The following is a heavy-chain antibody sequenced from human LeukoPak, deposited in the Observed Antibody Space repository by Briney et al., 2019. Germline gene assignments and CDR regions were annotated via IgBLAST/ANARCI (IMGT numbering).Heavy chain of an antibody. CDR3: ARDHPTPTTGYMDV. V-gene: IGHV4-61*02. J-gene: IGHJ6*03. D-gene: IGHD1-26*01. CDR2: IYTSGST. Sequence: SQTLSLTCTVSGGSISSGNYYWSWIRQPAGKGLEWIGRIYTSGSTNYNPSFKSRVTISADTSKNQFSLKLGSVTAADTAVYYCARDHPTPTTGYMDVWGKGTTVTVSS. CDR1: GGSISSGNYY.